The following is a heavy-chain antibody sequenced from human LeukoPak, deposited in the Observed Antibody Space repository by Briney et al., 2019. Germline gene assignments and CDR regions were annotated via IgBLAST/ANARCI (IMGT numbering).Heavy chain of an antibody. D-gene: IGHD3-22*01. Sequence: GGSLRLSCAASGFTFSNNAMYWVRQAPGKGLEWVSGISSSAGSTFYADSVKGRFTISRDNSKNTLYLQMNSLRAEDTAVYYCAKDGHVGGSGYYLNNFDYWGQGTLVTVSS. V-gene: IGHV3-23*01. CDR1: GFTFSNNA. CDR2: ISSSAGST. CDR3: AKDGHVGGSGYYLNNFDY. J-gene: IGHJ4*02.